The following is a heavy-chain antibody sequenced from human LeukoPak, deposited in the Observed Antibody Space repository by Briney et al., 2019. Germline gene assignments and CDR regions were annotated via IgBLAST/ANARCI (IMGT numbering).Heavy chain of an antibody. CDR3: ARGCERQQLDKYYFDY. V-gene: IGHV4-34*01. J-gene: IGHJ4*02. D-gene: IGHD6-13*01. CDR2: INHSGST. Sequence: PSETLSLTCAVYGGSFSGYYWSWIRQPPGKGLEWIGEINHSGSTNYNPSLKSRVTISVDTSKNQFSLKLSSVTAADTVVYYCARGCERQQLDKYYFDYWGQGTLVTVSS. CDR1: GGSFSGYY.